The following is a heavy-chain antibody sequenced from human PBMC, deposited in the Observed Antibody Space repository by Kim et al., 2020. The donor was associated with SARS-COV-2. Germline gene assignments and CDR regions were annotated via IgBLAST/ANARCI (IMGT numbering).Heavy chain of an antibody. J-gene: IGHJ5*02. D-gene: IGHD2-15*01. Sequence: SETLSLTCAVSGGSISSSNWWSWVRQPPGKGLEWIGEIYHSGSTNYNPSLKSRVTISVDKSKNQFSLKLSSVTAADTAVYYCARTVVVVAATDWFDPWGQGTLVTVSS. CDR1: GGSISSSNW. CDR2: IYHSGST. V-gene: IGHV4-4*02. CDR3: ARTVVVVAATDWFDP.